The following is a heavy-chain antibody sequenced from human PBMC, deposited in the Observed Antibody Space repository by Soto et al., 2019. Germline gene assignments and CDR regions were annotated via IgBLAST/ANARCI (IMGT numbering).Heavy chain of an antibody. V-gene: IGHV2-5*02. D-gene: IGHD6-6*01. CDR2: IYWDDDK. CDR3: THTDSRPSLAMDY. CDR1: GFSLYTGGVG. J-gene: IGHJ4*02. Sequence: SGPTLVNPTQTLTLTCTFSGFSLYTGGVGVAWIRQPPGKALEWLALIYWDDDKRYSPSLKSRLTITKDTSKRQVVLTMTNMDPVDTATYFCTHTDSRPSLAMDYWGQGSLVTVSS.